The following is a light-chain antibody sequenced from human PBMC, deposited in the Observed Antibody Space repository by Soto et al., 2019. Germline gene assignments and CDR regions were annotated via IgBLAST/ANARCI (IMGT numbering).Light chain of an antibody. CDR3: ISYTSDDVRNV. CDR2: EVS. CDR1: NSDVGIYDF. J-gene: IGLJ1*01. Sequence: QSALTQPASVSGTPGQSITISCTGSNSDVGIYDFVSWYQHHPGRAPKLIVSEVSHRPSGVSNRFSGSKSGNTASLTISGLQSEDEADYDCISYTSDDVRNVFGTGTKLTVL. V-gene: IGLV2-14*01.